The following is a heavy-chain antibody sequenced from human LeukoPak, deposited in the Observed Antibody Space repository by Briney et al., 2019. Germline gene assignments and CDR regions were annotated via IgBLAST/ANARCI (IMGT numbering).Heavy chain of an antibody. D-gene: IGHD1-26*01. CDR1: GGSISSYY. V-gene: IGHV4-4*07. J-gene: IGHJ3*02. CDR2: IYTSGST. CDR3: ARDRNRGSSPSGAFDI. Sequence: SETLSLTCTVSGGSISSYYWSWIRQPAGKGLEWIGRIYTSGSTNYNPSLKSRVTMSVDTSKNQFSLKLSSVTAADTAVYYCARDRNRGSSPSGAFDIWGQGTMVTVSS.